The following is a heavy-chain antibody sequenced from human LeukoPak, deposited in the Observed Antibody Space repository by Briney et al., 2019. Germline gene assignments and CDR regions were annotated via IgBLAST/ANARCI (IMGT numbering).Heavy chain of an antibody. CDR3: ASGLAAGSVVVPAANDAFDI. Sequence: GESLKISCKGSGYSFTSYWIGWVRQMPGKGLEWMGIIYPGDSDTRYSPSFQGQVTISADKSISTAYLQWSSLKASDTAMYYCASGLAAGSVVVPAANDAFDIWGQGTMVTVSS. D-gene: IGHD2-2*01. CDR1: GYSFTSYW. J-gene: IGHJ3*02. V-gene: IGHV5-51*01. CDR2: IYPGDSDT.